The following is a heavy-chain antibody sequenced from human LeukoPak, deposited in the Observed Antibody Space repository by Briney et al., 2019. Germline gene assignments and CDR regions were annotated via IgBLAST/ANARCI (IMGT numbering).Heavy chain of an antibody. CDR2: ISSIRNYI. V-gene: IGHV3-21*01. D-gene: IGHD4-17*01. Sequence: GGSLRLSCAASKFTFSDYSMSWVRQAPGKGLEWVSSISSIRNYIYYADSVKGRFTVSRDNAKNSLYLQMNSLRAEDTAVYYCATDPYGDYGDYDDGRGQGTLVTVSS. CDR3: ATDPYGDYGDYDDG. CDR1: KFTFSDYS. J-gene: IGHJ4*02.